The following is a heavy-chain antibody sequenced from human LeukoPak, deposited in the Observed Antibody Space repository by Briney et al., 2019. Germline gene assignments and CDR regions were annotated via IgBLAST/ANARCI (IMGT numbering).Heavy chain of an antibody. CDR3: ARETEAFDY. CDR1: GLTFNSYD. Sequence: GGSLRLSCAASGLTFNSYDMHWVRQAPGKGLEWVAVISYDGSNKFYAGSVKGRFTISRDNSQNTLYLQMNSLRPEDTAVYYCARETEAFDYWGQGTLVTVSS. CDR2: ISYDGSNK. V-gene: IGHV3-30*19. J-gene: IGHJ4*02.